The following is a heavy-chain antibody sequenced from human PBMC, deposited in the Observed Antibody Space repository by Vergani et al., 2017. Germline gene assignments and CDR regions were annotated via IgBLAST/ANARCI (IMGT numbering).Heavy chain of an antibody. CDR3: ASLILVPAAKGWFYP. J-gene: IGHJ5*02. Sequence: QVQLQESGPGLVKPSETLSLTCTVSGGSISSYYWSWIRQPPGKGLEWIGYIYYSGSTNYNPSLKSRVTISVDTSKNQFSLKLSSVTAADTAVYYCASLILVPAAKGWFYPWGQGTLVTVSS. D-gene: IGHD2-2*01. CDR1: GGSISSYY. V-gene: IGHV4-59*01. CDR2: IYYSGST.